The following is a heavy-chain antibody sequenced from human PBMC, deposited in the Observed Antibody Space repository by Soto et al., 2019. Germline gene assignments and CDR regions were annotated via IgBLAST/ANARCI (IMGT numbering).Heavy chain of an antibody. V-gene: IGHV4-61*01. D-gene: IGHD6-13*01. CDR3: ARGGSWGKYYGMDV. J-gene: IGHJ6*02. Sequence: PSETLSLTCTVSGGSVSSGSYYWSWIRQPPGKGLEWIGYIYYSGSTNYTPSLKSRVTISVDTSKNQFSLKLSSVTAADTAVYYCARGGSWGKYYGMDVWGQGTTGTAP. CDR1: GGSVSSGSYY. CDR2: IYYSGST.